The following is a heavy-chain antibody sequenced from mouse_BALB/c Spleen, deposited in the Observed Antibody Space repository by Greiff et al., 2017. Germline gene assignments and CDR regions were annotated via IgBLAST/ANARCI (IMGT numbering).Heavy chain of an antibody. Sequence: VQGVESGAELAKPGASVKMSCKASGYTFTSYWMHWVKQRPGQGLEWIGYINPSTGYTEYNQKFKDKATLTADKSSSTAYMQLSSLTSEDSAVYYCARRAFDYWGQGTTLTVSS. CDR1: GYTFTSYW. D-gene: IGHD3-3*01. J-gene: IGHJ2*01. CDR2: INPSTGYT. CDR3: ARRAFDY. V-gene: IGHV1-7*01.